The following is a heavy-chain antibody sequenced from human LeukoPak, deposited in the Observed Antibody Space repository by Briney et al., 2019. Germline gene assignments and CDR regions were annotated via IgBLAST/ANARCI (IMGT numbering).Heavy chain of an antibody. J-gene: IGHJ4*02. CDR3: AGDRRDDYSNYEADY. CDR1: GFTFSSYA. D-gene: IGHD4-11*01. CDR2: ISYDGSNK. Sequence: TGGSLRLSCAASGFTFSSYAMHWVRQAPGKGLEWVAVISYDGSNKYYADSVKGRFTISRDNSKNTLYLQMNSLRAEDTAVYYCAGDRRDDYSNYEADYWGQGTLVTVSS. V-gene: IGHV3-30*01.